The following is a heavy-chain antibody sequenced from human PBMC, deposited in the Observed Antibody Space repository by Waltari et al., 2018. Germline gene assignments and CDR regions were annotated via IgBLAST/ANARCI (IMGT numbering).Heavy chain of an antibody. CDR2: IKQDGSEK. CDR3: ARVSWDTITRKGIDY. V-gene: IGHV3-7*01. Sequence: EVQLVESGGDWVQPGGALRLSCAASGFTFSTYGTGWVRQAPGKGLEWVANIKQDGSEKLYVDSVKGRFTISRDNARNSLYLQMNSLRGEDTAVYYCARVSWDTITRKGIDYWGLGTLVIVSS. J-gene: IGHJ4*02. CDR1: GFTFSTYG. D-gene: IGHD1-26*01.